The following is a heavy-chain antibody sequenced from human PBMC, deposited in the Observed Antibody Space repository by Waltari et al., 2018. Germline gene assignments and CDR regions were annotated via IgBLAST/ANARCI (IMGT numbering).Heavy chain of an antibody. CDR2: VGGSGDGT. Sequence: EVQLLESGGGLVQAGGSLRLSCAASGFTFSIYPMSWVRQAPGKGMGWVSSVGGSGDGTQYADAMKGRFTISRDNSRTMVYLKRSSLRADDTAVYYCAKGVAVTVTGPEYWGQGALVTVSS. D-gene: IGHD6-19*01. J-gene: IGHJ4*02. CDR3: AKGVAVTVTGPEY. V-gene: IGHV3-23*01. CDR1: GFTFSIYP.